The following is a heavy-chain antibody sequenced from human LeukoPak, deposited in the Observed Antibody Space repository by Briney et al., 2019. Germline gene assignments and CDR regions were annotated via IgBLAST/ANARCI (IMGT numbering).Heavy chain of an antibody. CDR2: FDPEDGET. V-gene: IGHV1-24*01. Sequence: GASVKVSCKASGYTFTGYYMHWVRQAPGKGLEWMGGFDPEDGETIYAQKFQGRVTMTEDTSTDTAYMELSSLRSEDTAVYYCACDSSGYYHEYFQHWGQGTLVTVSS. J-gene: IGHJ1*01. CDR1: GYTFTGYY. D-gene: IGHD3-22*01. CDR3: ACDSSGYYHEYFQH.